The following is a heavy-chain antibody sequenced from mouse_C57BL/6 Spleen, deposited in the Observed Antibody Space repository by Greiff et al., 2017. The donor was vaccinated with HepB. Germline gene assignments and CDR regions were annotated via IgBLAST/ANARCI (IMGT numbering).Heavy chain of an antibody. V-gene: IGHV5-4*01. CDR3: ARDYGSSFHWYFDV. Sequence: DVHLVESGGGLVKPGGSLKLSCAASGFTFSSYAMSWVRQTPEKRLEWVATISDGGSYTYYPDNVKGRFTISGDNAKNNLYLQMSHLKSEDTAMYYCARDYGSSFHWYFDVWGTGTTVTVSS. CDR2: ISDGGSYT. D-gene: IGHD1-1*01. CDR1: GFTFSSYA. J-gene: IGHJ1*03.